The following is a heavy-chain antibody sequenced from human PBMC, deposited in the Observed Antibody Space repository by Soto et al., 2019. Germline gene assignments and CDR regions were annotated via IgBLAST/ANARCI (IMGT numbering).Heavy chain of an antibody. CDR3: ARGITIFGGGIGGSWFDP. Sequence: LTLTCTVSGCSISSGGYYWSWIGQHPGKGLEWVGYIDYSGRTYYNPSLKSRVTISVDTYKKQFSLKRSNVTAAETAVYYCARGITIFGGGIGGSWFDPWGQGTLVTVSS. V-gene: IGHV4-31*03. J-gene: IGHJ5*02. CDR2: IDYSGRT. CDR1: GCSISSGGYY. D-gene: IGHD3-3*01.